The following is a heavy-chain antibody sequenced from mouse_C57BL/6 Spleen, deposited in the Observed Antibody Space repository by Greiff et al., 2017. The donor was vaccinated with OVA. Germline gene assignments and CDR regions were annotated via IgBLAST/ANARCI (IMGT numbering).Heavy chain of an antibody. CDR1: GFTFSSYA. J-gene: IGHJ3*01. V-gene: IGHV5-4*01. CDR2: ISDGGSYT. D-gene: IGHD2-3*01. Sequence: EVHLMESGGGLVKPGGSLKLSCAASGFTFSSYAMSWVRQTPEKRLEWVATISDGGSYTYYPDNVKGRFTISRDNAKNNLYLQMSHLKSEDTAMYYCARDDGYYQFAYWGQGTLVTVSA. CDR3: ARDDGYYQFAY.